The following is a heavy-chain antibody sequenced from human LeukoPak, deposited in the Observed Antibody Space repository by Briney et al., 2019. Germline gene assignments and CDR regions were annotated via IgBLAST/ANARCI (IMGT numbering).Heavy chain of an antibody. V-gene: IGHV4-39*01. CDR1: GGSITIADYW. Sequence: SETLSLTCTVSGGSITIADYWWAWIRQPPGKGLEWTASIYYSGSTHYNPALKSRVYISVDTSKSQFSLKLSSVTAADTAVYYCAGQIGRGLWAFDYWGQGTPVTVSS. J-gene: IGHJ4*02. CDR3: AGQIGRGLWAFDY. CDR2: IYYSGST. D-gene: IGHD2-21*01.